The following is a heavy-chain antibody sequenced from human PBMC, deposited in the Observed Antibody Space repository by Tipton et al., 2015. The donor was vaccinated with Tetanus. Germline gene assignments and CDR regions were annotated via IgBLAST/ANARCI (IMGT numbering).Heavy chain of an antibody. Sequence: TLSLTCGVSGGLISTGGYSWSWFRQPPGKGLEWIGYIYHTGSTYYNPSLKSRATISVNLSKKQFSLKLSSVTAADTAVYYCARGHGSGRNSFRFEYWGQGTLVAVSS. V-gene: IGHV4-30-2*01. CDR3: ARGHGSGRNSFRFEY. J-gene: IGHJ4*02. CDR1: GGLISTGGYS. CDR2: IYHTGST. D-gene: IGHD3-10*01.